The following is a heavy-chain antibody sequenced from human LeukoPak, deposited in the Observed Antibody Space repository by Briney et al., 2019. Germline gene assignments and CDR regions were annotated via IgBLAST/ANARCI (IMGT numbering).Heavy chain of an antibody. J-gene: IGHJ3*02. CDR1: GFSFISYS. Sequence: GGSLRLSCAASGFSFISYSMNWVRQAPGKGLEWVSYISSSSSNINYADSVKGRFTTSRDNAKNSLYLQMNSLRAEDTAVYYCARDQQAIPYAFDIWGQGTMVTVSS. CDR3: ARDQQAIPYAFDI. CDR2: ISSSSSNI. D-gene: IGHD2-2*01. V-gene: IGHV3-48*01.